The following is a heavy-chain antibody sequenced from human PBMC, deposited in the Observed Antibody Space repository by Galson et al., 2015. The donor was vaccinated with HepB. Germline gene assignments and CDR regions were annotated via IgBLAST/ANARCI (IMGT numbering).Heavy chain of an antibody. CDR3: AKDHRATGYNTGWYYFDY. V-gene: IGHV3-48*03. Sequence: SLRLSCAASGFTFSNFEMTWVRLAPGKGLEWVSYISSSGSTMYYADSVKGRFTISRDNAKNSLYLQMNSLRAEDTAVYYCAKDHRATGYNTGWYYFDYWGQGTLVTVSS. CDR2: ISSSGSTM. CDR1: GFTFSNFE. D-gene: IGHD6-19*01. J-gene: IGHJ4*02.